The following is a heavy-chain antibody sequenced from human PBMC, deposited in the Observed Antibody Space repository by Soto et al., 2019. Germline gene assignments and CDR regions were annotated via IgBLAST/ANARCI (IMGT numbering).Heavy chain of an antibody. CDR3: ARDGGDGYNYLDY. CDR2: IYHSGST. J-gene: IGHJ4*02. CDR1: GGSISSSNW. D-gene: IGHD3-16*01. Sequence: SETLSLTCAVSGGSISSSNWWSWVRQPPGKGLEWIGEIYHSGSTNYNPSLKSRVTISVDKSKNQFSLKLSSVTAADTAVYYCARDGGDGYNYLDYWGQGTLVTVSS. V-gene: IGHV4-4*02.